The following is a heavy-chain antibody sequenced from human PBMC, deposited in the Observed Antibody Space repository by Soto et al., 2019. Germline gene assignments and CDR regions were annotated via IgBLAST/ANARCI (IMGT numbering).Heavy chain of an antibody. CDR2: ISSNGGST. V-gene: IGHV3-64D*08. J-gene: IGHJ6*02. Sequence: VGALRLSCSGSGFTFRSHAMHRVRQAPGKGLEYVSAISSNGGSTYYADSVKGRFTISRDNSKNTLYLQMSSLRAEDTAVYYCVNDPDYYGMDVWGQGTTVTVSS. CDR1: GFTFRSHA. CDR3: VNDPDYYGMDV.